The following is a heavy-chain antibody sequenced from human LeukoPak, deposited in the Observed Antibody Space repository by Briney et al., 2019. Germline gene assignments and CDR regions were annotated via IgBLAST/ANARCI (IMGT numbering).Heavy chain of an antibody. CDR1: GFTLRSYA. V-gene: IGHV3-30*04. D-gene: IGHD6-13*01. CDR3: ARDASSSWYYEPNYMDV. CDR2: ISYDGSNK. J-gene: IGHJ6*03. Sequence: GGSLRLSCAASGFTLRSYAMHWVRQAPGKGLEWVAVISYDGSNKYYADSVKGRFTISRDNSKNTLYLQMNSLRAEDTAVYYCARDASSSWYYEPNYMDVWGKGTTVTISS.